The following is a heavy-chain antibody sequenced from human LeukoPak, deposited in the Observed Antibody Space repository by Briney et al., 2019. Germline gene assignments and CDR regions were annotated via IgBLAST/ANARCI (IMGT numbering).Heavy chain of an antibody. V-gene: IGHV3-23*01. CDR1: GFTFSSSA. Sequence: AGGSLRLSCAASGFTFSSSAMSWVRQVPGKGLEWVSGISASGGSTSYADSVKGRFTISRDNSKNTLYLQMNSLRVEDTAIYYCAKDPSPYCGGDCYFDCWGQGTLVTVSS. D-gene: IGHD2-21*02. CDR2: ISASGGST. CDR3: AKDPSPYCGGDCYFDC. J-gene: IGHJ4*02.